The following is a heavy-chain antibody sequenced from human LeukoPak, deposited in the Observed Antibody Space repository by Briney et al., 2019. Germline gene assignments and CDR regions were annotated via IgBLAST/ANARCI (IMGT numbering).Heavy chain of an antibody. J-gene: IGHJ5*02. V-gene: IGHV1-2*02. D-gene: IGHD3-16*01. Sequence: ASVKVSCKAAGYTFTTYYVHWVRQAPGQGLGWMAWINPNSGDTNYAQKFQDRVTVTRDTSISTAYMEMSRLRSDDTAFYYCARVNDGGVWFDPWGQGTLVTVSS. CDR1: GYTFTTYY. CDR2: INPNSGDT. CDR3: ARVNDGGVWFDP.